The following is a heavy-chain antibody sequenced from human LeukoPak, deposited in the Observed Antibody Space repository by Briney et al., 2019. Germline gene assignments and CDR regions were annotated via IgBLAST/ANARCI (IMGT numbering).Heavy chain of an antibody. V-gene: IGHV3-30*04. D-gene: IGHD3-10*01. CDR3: ARDLYGSGSPIGY. CDR2: ISYDGSNK. J-gene: IGHJ4*02. Sequence: SGRSLRLSCAASGFTFSSYAMHWVRQAPGKGLEWVAVISYDGSNKYYADSVKGRFTISRDNSKNTLYLQMNSLRAEDTAVYYCARDLYGSGSPIGYWGQGTLVTVSS. CDR1: GFTFSSYA.